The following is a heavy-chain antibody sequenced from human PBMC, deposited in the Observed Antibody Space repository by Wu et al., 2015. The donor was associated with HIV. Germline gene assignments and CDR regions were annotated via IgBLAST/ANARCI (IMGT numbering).Heavy chain of an antibody. D-gene: IGHD5-24*01. V-gene: IGHV1-69*05. Sequence: VHLVQSGAEVKKPGSSVKVSCKASGDTFNTFGITWVRQAPGQGLEWIGGITTMFGTAENAQKFQGRVTITMDESTSTGYMELNSLRSEDTAVYYCARVGDGYNRSDWYFDLWGRGTLVTVSS. CDR2: ITTMFGTA. CDR3: ARVGDGYNRSDWYFDL. CDR1: GDTFNTFG. J-gene: IGHJ2*01.